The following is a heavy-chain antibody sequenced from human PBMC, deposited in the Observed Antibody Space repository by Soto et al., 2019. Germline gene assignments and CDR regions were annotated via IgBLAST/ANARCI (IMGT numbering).Heavy chain of an antibody. CDR1: GYTFTSYG. V-gene: IGHV1-18*01. D-gene: IGHD3-22*01. Sequence: QVQLVQSGAEVKKPGASVKVSCKASGYTFTSYGISWVRQAPGQGLEWMGWISAHNANTNYAQKFQGRVTMTTDTXTXTXXMELRSLRSDDTAVYYCARERLAYYFDTSGEDFDYWGQGTLVTVSS. J-gene: IGHJ4*02. CDR3: ARERLAYYFDTSGEDFDY. CDR2: ISAHNANT.